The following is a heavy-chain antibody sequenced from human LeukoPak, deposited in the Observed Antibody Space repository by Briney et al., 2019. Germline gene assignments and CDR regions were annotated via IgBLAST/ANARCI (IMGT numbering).Heavy chain of an antibody. CDR2: ISTNVGNT. V-gene: IGHV7-4-1*02. CDR1: GYTFTRYA. J-gene: IGHJ3*02. CDR3: GREGEGDVFDI. D-gene: IGHD1-26*01. Sequence: ASVKVSCKASGYTFTRYAMNWVRQAPGQGLEWMGWISTNVGNTAYAQGFTGRFVFSFDTSVSTAYLQINRLEGEDTAVYYCGREGEGDVFDIWGQGTMVTVSS.